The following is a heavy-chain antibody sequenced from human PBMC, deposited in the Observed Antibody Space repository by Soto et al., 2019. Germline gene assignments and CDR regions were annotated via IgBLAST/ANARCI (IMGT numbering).Heavy chain of an antibody. CDR1: GGSISSYY. D-gene: IGHD2-15*01. J-gene: IGHJ4*02. CDR2: IYYSGST. CDR3: ARGIVVGAAIGPFFDY. V-gene: IGHV4-59*08. Sequence: QVQLQESGPGLVKPSETLSLTCTVSGGSISSYYWSWIRQPPGKGLEWIGYIYYSGSTNYNPSLKSRVNISVDTSKNQFSLKLSSVTAADTAVYYWARGIVVGAAIGPFFDYWGQGTLVTVSS.